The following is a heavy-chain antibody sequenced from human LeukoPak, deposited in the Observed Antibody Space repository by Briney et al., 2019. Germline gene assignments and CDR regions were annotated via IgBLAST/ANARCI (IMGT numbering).Heavy chain of an antibody. CDR2: ISWNSGSI. CDR3: AKDRDGYNSGLGY. D-gene: IGHD5-24*01. J-gene: IGHJ4*02. CDR1: GFTFSSYG. Sequence: PGRSLRLSCAASGFTFSSYGMHWVRQAPGKGLEWVSGISWNSGSIGYADSVKGRFTISRDNAKNSLYLQMNSLRAEDTALYYCAKDRDGYNSGLGYWGQGTLVTVSS. V-gene: IGHV3-9*01.